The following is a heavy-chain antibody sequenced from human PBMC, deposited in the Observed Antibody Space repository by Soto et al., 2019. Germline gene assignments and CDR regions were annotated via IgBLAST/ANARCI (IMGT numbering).Heavy chain of an antibody. D-gene: IGHD3-10*01. CDR2: IIPIFGTA. J-gene: IGHJ6*02. Sequence: QVQLVQSGAEVKKPGSSVKVSGKASGGTFSSYAISWVRQAPGQGLEWMGGIIPIFGTANYAQTFQGRVTITAEESTSTAYMELSSLRSEDTAVYYCAKQAITMVRGVIHTYYYYYGMDVWGQGTTVTVSS. V-gene: IGHV1-69*12. CDR1: GGTFSSYA. CDR3: AKQAITMVRGVIHTYYYYYGMDV.